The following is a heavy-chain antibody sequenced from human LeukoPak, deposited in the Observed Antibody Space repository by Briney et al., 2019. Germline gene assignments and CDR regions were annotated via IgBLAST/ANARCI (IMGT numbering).Heavy chain of an antibody. CDR1: GYTFTSYG. J-gene: IGHJ6*03. CDR2: ISAYNGNT. CDR3: AREYCSGGSCYSGFVFPSLTGYYYMDV. Sequence: ASVKVSCKASGYTFTSYGISWVRQAPGQGLEGMGWISAYNGNTNYAQKLQGRVTMTTDTSTSTAYMELRSLRSDDTAVYYCAREYCSGGSCYSGFVFPSLTGYYYMDVWGKGTTVTVSS. D-gene: IGHD2-15*01. V-gene: IGHV1-18*01.